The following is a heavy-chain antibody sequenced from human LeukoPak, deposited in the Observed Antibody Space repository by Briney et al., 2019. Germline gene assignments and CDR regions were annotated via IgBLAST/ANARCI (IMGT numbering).Heavy chain of an antibody. V-gene: IGHV4-34*01. CDR1: SGSFNNYY. Sequence: SETLSLTCAVYSGSFNNYYWSWIRQPPGRGLEWIGEINHSGDTYCNPSLKGRLTVSVDTSKNQFSLKLNSVTAADTAVYYCARTLGYCSGGSCPPGYWGQGSLVTVSS. CDR3: ARTLGYCSGGSCPPGY. D-gene: IGHD2-15*01. J-gene: IGHJ4*02. CDR2: INHSGDT.